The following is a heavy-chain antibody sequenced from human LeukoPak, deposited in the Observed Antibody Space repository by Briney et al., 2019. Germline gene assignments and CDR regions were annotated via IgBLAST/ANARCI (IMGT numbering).Heavy chain of an antibody. J-gene: IGHJ5*02. CDR2: IIPIFGTA. D-gene: IGHD2-2*01. CDR1: GGTFSSYA. V-gene: IGHV1-69*13. CDR3: ARTEVVPAYRGVGWFDP. Sequence: ASVKVSCKASGGTFSSYAISWVRQAPGQGLEWMGGIIPIFGTANYAQKFQGRVTITADESTSTAYMELGSLRSEDTAVYYCARTEVVPAYRGVGWFDPWGQGTLVTVSS.